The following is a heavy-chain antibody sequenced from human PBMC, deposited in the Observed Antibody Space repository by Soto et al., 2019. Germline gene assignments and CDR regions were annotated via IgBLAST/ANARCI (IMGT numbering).Heavy chain of an antibody. CDR3: ARVGGYCSGGSCYSGYFDY. J-gene: IGHJ4*02. CDR2: IYYSGST. D-gene: IGHD2-15*01. CDR1: GGSISSGDYY. Sequence: QVQLQESGPGLVKPSQTLSLTCTVSGGSISSGDYYWSWIRQPPGKGREWIGYIYYSGSTYYNPSLKSRVTISLDTSKNQFSLKLSSVTAADTAVYYCARVGGYCSGGSCYSGYFDYWGQGTLVTVSS. V-gene: IGHV4-30-4*01.